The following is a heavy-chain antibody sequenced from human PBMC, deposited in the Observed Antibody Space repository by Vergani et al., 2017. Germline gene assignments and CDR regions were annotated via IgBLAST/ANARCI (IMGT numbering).Heavy chain of an antibody. J-gene: IGHJ5*02. Sequence: QVQLVQSGAEVKKPGSSVKVSCKASGGTFSSYAISWVRQAPGQGLEWMGRIIPIFGTANYAQKFQGRVTITADESTSTAYMELSSLRSDDTAVYYCARGYCSSTSCLGWFDPWGQGTLVTVSS. CDR1: GGTFSSYA. D-gene: IGHD2-2*01. CDR3: ARGYCSSTSCLGWFDP. V-gene: IGHV1-69*13. CDR2: IIPIFGTA.